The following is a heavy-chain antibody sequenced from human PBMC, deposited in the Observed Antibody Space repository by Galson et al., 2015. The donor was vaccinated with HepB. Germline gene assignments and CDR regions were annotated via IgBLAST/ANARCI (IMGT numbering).Heavy chain of an antibody. CDR3: ARETDVDTALVS. CDR2: VRYDGSDK. V-gene: IGHV3-33*01. J-gene: IGHJ5*02. D-gene: IGHD5-18*01. CDR1: GFTFSSYG. Sequence: SLRLSCAASGFTFSSYGMHWVRQAPGKGLEWMAVVRYDGSDKYYADSVKGRFTISKDNSKNTLYLQMNSLGAEDTAVYYCARETDVDTALVSWGQGTLVTVSS.